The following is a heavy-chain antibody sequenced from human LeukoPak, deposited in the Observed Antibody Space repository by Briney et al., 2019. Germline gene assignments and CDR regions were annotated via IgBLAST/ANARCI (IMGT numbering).Heavy chain of an antibody. D-gene: IGHD4-23*01. CDR2: IYYSGST. Sequence: SETLSLTCTVSGGSISSSSYYWGWIRQPPGKGLEWIGSIYYSGSTYYNPSLKSRVTISVDTSKNQFSLKLSSVTAADTAVYYCARQNYGGNVLYYYYYMDVWGKGTTVTISS. J-gene: IGHJ6*03. V-gene: IGHV4-39*01. CDR3: ARQNYGGNVLYYYYYMDV. CDR1: GGSISSSSYY.